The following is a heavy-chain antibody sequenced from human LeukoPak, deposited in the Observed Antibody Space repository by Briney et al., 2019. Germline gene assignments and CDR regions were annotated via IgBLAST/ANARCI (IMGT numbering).Heavy chain of an antibody. CDR3: ARDVRWYCSSTSCQGGYFDY. J-gene: IGHJ4*02. Sequence: ASVKVSCKTSGYTFSSYGITWVRQAPGQGLEWMGWITAYNGNTNYAQMFQGRVTMTADTSTGTAYMELRSLRSDDTAVYYCARDVRWYCSSTSCQGGYFDYWGQGTLVTDSS. CDR1: GYTFSSYG. V-gene: IGHV1-18*01. CDR2: ITAYNGNT. D-gene: IGHD2-2*01.